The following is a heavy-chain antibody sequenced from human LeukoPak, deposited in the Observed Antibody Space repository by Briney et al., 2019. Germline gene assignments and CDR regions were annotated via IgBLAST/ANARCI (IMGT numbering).Heavy chain of an antibody. J-gene: IGHJ4*02. V-gene: IGHV4-34*01. CDR2: INHSGST. CDR1: GGSFSGYY. Sequence: SETLSLTCAVYGGSFSGYYWSWIRQPPGKGLEWIGEINHSGSTNYNPSLKSRVTISVDTSKNQFSLKLSSATAADTAVYYCARIGYDYVWGSYRPLDYWGQGTLVTVSS. D-gene: IGHD3-16*02. CDR3: ARIGYDYVWGSYRPLDY.